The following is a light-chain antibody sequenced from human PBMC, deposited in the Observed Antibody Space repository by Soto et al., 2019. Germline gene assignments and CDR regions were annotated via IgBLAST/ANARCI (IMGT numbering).Light chain of an antibody. Sequence: SVLTLPASLSGSPGQSQTISCTATRRDGGGCNKVSWYQQYPAKSPKLLIYEVTNRPSGVSNRFSGSKSGNTASLTISGLQAEDEADYYCSSYTISNTLPFVFGTGTKVTVL. J-gene: IGLJ1*01. CDR3: SSYTISNTLPFV. V-gene: IGLV2-14*01. CDR2: EVT. CDR1: RRDGGGCNK.